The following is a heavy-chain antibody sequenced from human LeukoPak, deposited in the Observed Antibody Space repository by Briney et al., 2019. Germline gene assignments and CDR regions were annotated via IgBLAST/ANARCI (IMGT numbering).Heavy chain of an antibody. J-gene: IGHJ4*02. D-gene: IGHD3-10*01. Sequence: PSETLSLTCTVSGGSISTYYWNWIRQPPGKGLEWIGYIYHSGSTNYNPSLQSRVTISVDTSKNQFSLNLNSVTAADTAVYYCARRSTYGFFDSWGQGTLVTVSS. CDR3: ARRSTYGFFDS. V-gene: IGHV4-59*01. CDR2: IYHSGST. CDR1: GGSISTYY.